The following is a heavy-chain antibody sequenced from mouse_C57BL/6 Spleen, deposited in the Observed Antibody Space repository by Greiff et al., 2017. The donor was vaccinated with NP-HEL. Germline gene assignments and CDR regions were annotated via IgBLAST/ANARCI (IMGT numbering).Heavy chain of an antibody. CDR1: GFTFSSYG. CDR2: ISSGGSYT. Sequence: VQLKESGGDLVKPGGSLKLSCAASGFTFSSYGMSWVRQTPDKRLEWVATISSGGSYTYYPDSVKGRFTISRDNAKNTRYLQMSSLKSEDTAMYYCASPYYYGRSYENYYAMDYWGQGTSVTVSS. CDR3: ASPYYYGRSYENYYAMDY. J-gene: IGHJ4*01. V-gene: IGHV5-6*01. D-gene: IGHD1-1*01.